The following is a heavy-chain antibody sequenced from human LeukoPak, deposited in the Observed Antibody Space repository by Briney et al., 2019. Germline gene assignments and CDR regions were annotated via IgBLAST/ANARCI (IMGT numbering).Heavy chain of an antibody. CDR1: GYTLTDYH. CDR2: IDPNGGAA. V-gene: IGHV1-2*02. D-gene: IGHD5-12*01. CDR3: ARSGYLWGFDY. Sequence: GASVKVSCKASGYTLTDYHLHWVRQAPGRRPEWMGWIDPNGGAATPAQKFQGRVTMTRDTSISTAYMEVSRLTSDDTAIYFCARSGYLWGFDYWGQGTLVTVSS. J-gene: IGHJ4*02.